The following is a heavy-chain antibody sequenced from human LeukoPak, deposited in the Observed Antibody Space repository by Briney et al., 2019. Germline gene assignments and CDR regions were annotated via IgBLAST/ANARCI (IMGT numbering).Heavy chain of an antibody. D-gene: IGHD3-10*01. Sequence: SETLSLTCTVSGGSISSSSYYWGWIRQPPGKGLEWIGSIYYSGSTNYNPSLKSRVTISVDTSKNQFSLKLSSVTAADTAVYYCARGLPVSGFDPWGQGTLVTVSS. CDR2: IYYSGST. CDR3: ARGLPVSGFDP. CDR1: GGSISSSSYY. J-gene: IGHJ5*02. V-gene: IGHV4-39*07.